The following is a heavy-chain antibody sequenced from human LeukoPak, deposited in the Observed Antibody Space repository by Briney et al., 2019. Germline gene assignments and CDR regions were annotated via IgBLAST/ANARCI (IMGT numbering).Heavy chain of an antibody. Sequence: ASVKVSCKASGGTFTSYYMHWVRQAPGQGLEWMGIINPSGGSTSYAQKFQGRVTMTRDMSTSTVYMELSSLRSEDTAVYYCARDPPKYSYGPGGGYWGQGTLVTVSS. CDR2: INPSGGST. J-gene: IGHJ4*02. V-gene: IGHV1-46*01. D-gene: IGHD5-18*01. CDR1: GGTFTSYY. CDR3: ARDPPKYSYGPGGGY.